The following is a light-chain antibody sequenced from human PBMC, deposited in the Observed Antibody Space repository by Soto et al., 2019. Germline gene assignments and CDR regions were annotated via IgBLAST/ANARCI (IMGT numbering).Light chain of an antibody. Sequence: EIAMTQSPATLSVSPGERATLSCRASQTIRSTLAWYQQKPGQAPRLLIYGASARATGLPARFSGSGSGTEFTLTISSLQSEDFAVYYCQQYNNWPLTFGGGAKVEIK. CDR1: QTIRST. CDR3: QQYNNWPLT. CDR2: GAS. J-gene: IGKJ4*01. V-gene: IGKV3-15*01.